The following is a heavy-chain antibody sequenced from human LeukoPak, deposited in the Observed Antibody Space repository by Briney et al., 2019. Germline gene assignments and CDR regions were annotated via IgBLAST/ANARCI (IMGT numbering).Heavy chain of an antibody. V-gene: IGHV3-66*01. D-gene: IGHD3-22*01. CDR2: IYSGGST. CDR1: EFTVSNHC. Sequence: GGSLRLSCTSSEFTVSNHCMIWVRQAPGKGLEWVSVIYSGGSTYYADSVKGRFTISRDNSKNTLYLQMNSLRAEDTAVYYCARDYDSSGYYGHYFDYWGQGTLVTVSS. CDR3: ARDYDSSGYYGHYFDY. J-gene: IGHJ4*02.